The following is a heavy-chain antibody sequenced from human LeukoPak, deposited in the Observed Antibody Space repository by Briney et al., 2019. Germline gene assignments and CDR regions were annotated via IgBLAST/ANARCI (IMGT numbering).Heavy chain of an antibody. CDR3: ARAQYRGGYFDWLPRTSYYYYYMDV. CDR2: ISAYNGNT. CDR1: GYTFTSYG. Sequence: ASVKVSCKASGYTFTSYGISWVRQAPGQGLEWMGWISAYNGNTNYAQRFQGRVTITRNTSISTAYMELSSLRSEDTAVYYCARAQYRGGYFDWLPRTSYYYYYMDVWGKGTTVTVSS. J-gene: IGHJ6*03. D-gene: IGHD3-9*01. V-gene: IGHV1-18*01.